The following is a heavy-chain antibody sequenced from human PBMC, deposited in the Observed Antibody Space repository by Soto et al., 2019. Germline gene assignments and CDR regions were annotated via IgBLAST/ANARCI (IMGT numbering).Heavy chain of an antibody. D-gene: IGHD4-4*01. Sequence: EVQLLESGGGLVQPGGSLRLSCAASGFTFSSYAMSWVRQAPGKGLEWVSYISSSSSTIYYADSVKGRFTISRDNAKNSLYLQMNSLRAEDTAVYYCASRGYSNYVNWFDPWGQGTLVTVSS. J-gene: IGHJ5*02. CDR3: ASRGYSNYVNWFDP. CDR1: GFTFSSYA. V-gene: IGHV3-48*01. CDR2: ISSSSSTI.